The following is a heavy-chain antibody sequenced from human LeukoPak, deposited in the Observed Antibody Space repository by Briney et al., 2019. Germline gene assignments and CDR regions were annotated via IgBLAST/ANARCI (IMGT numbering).Heavy chain of an antibody. V-gene: IGHV1-69*04. CDR3: ATEPSVYYYDSSGYYG. Sequence: GASVKVSCKASGGTFSSYAISWVRQAPGQGLEWMGRIIPILGKAIYAQKFQGRVTMTEDTSTDTAYMELSSLRSEDTAVYYCATEPSVYYYDSSGYYGWGQGTLVTVSS. J-gene: IGHJ4*02. D-gene: IGHD3-22*01. CDR1: GGTFSSYA. CDR2: IIPILGKA.